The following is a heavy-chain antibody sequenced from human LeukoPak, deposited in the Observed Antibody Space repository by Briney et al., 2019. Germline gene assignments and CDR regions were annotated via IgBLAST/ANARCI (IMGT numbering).Heavy chain of an antibody. Sequence: PGGSLRLSCDASGFTFSSYPMHSVRQAPGKVHGWEALISPDRKNQEYADSVKGRITSSRDNSKNTLYLQMTSPTTEDTALYYCATGAFPIGFLEVVRPGNYFSNYLVVWGKGTMVVVSS. CDR1: GFTFSSYP. D-gene: IGHD3-3*02. CDR2: ISPDRKNQ. J-gene: IGHJ6*03. CDR3: ATGAFPIGFLEVVRPGNYFSNYLVV. V-gene: IGHV3-30*07.